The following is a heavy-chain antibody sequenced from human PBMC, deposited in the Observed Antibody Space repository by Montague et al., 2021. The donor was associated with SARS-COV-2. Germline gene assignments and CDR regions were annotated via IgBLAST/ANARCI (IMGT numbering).Heavy chain of an antibody. V-gene: IGHV4-61*02. J-gene: IGHJ6*02. CDR3: ARDYGDYSYYYGLDV. D-gene: IGHD4-17*01. CDR2: IYSRGST. Sequence: TLSLTCTVSGGSIRSGSYYWSWIRQPAGKGLEWIGRIYSRGSTNYNPSLKSRVTMSVDTSKNQFSLKVSSVTAADTAVYCCARDYGDYSYYYGLDVWGQGTTVTVSS. CDR1: GGSIRSGSYY.